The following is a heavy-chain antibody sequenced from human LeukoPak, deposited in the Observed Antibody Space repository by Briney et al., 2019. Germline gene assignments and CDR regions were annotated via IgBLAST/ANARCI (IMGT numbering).Heavy chain of an antibody. D-gene: IGHD3-10*01. CDR3: ARDPYYYGSGSYGTGMDV. Sequence: PGGSLRLSCAASGFTFSSYSMNWVRQAPGKGLEWVSSISSSSSYIYYADSVKGRFTISRDNAKNLLYLQMNSLRAEDTAVYYCARDPYYYGSGSYGTGMDVWGQGTTVTVSS. CDR2: ISSSSSYI. CDR1: GFTFSSYS. V-gene: IGHV3-21*04. J-gene: IGHJ6*02.